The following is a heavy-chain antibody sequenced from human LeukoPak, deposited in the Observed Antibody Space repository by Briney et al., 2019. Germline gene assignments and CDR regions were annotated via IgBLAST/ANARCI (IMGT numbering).Heavy chain of an antibody. CDR2: IYYSGST. Sequence: SEALSLTCTVSGGSLSNYYWSWIRQPPGKGLEWIGYIYYSGSTTYNPSLKSRATISVDTSKNQFSLRLSSVTAADTAVYYCARGTMMVGPWGQGTLVTVSS. CDR1: GGSLSNYY. J-gene: IGHJ5*02. V-gene: IGHV4-59*01. D-gene: IGHD3-22*01. CDR3: ARGTMMVGP.